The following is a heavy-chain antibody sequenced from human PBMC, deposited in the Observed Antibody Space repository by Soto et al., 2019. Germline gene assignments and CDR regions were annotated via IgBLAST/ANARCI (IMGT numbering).Heavy chain of an antibody. D-gene: IGHD6-19*01. J-gene: IGHJ6*02. Sequence: GASVKVSCKASGYTFTGYYMHWVRQAPGQGLEWMGWINPNSGGTNYAQKFQGRVTMTRDTSISTAYMELSRLRSDDTAVHYCARMRRSSWHIAVAPLGYGMDVWGRGTTVTVSS. V-gene: IGHV1-2*02. CDR3: ARMRRSSWHIAVAPLGYGMDV. CDR1: GYTFTGYY. CDR2: INPNSGGT.